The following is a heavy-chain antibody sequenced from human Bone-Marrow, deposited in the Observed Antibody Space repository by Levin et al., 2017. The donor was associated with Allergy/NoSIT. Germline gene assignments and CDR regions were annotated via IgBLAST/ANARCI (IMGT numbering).Heavy chain of an antibody. Sequence: PGGSLRLSCKGSGYTFTNYWIGWVRQMPGKGLEWMGIIYPDDSDTRYSPSFQGQVTISADKSINTAYLQWSSLKASDTAIYYCARLLALSAVGNSAYDYWGQGTLVTVSS. J-gene: IGHJ4*02. CDR3: ARLLALSAVGNSAYDY. D-gene: IGHD2/OR15-2a*01. CDR1: GYTFTNYW. V-gene: IGHV5-51*01. CDR2: IYPDDSDT.